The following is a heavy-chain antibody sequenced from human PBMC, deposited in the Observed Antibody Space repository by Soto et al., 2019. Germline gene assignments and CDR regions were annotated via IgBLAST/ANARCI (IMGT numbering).Heavy chain of an antibody. Sequence: TLSLTCAISGAPITWGDYSWNWIRQPPGKGLAWMGYIFHGGSTYYNPSLKSRVTISVDTSKNQFSLMLSSVTAADTAVYYCARDGCSGGSCPNWFDPWGQGTLVTVSS. CDR2: IFHGGST. V-gene: IGHV4-30-2*05. D-gene: IGHD2-15*01. J-gene: IGHJ5*02. CDR1: GAPITWGDYS. CDR3: ARDGCSGGSCPNWFDP.